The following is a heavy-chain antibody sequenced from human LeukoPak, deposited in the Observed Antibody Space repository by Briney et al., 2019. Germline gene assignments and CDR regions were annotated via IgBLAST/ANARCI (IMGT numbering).Heavy chain of an antibody. CDR3: ADEFGLKWLAD. Sequence: ASVKVSCKASGGTFSSNAISWVRQAPGQGLEWMGWINPSSGGANYAQKFQGRVTMTRDTSISTAYMELSRLRSDDTAVYYCADEFGLKWLADWGQGTLVTVSS. CDR1: GGTFSSNA. D-gene: IGHD6-19*01. V-gene: IGHV1-2*02. CDR2: INPSSGGA. J-gene: IGHJ4*02.